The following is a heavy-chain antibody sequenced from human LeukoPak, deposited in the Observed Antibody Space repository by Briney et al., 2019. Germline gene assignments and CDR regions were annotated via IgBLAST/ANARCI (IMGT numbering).Heavy chain of an antibody. CDR1: GGSISSRTYY. CDR2: IYYTGGS. J-gene: IGHJ4*02. Sequence: SETLSLTCTVSGGSISSRTYYWGWIRQPPGKGLEWIGSIYYTGGSYYNPSLKSRFSTSLDTSRNQSSLKLSSVTAADTAIYYCTGELAGTTVHYWGQGILVTVSS. V-gene: IGHV4-39*07. CDR3: TGELAGTTVHY. D-gene: IGHD1-7*01.